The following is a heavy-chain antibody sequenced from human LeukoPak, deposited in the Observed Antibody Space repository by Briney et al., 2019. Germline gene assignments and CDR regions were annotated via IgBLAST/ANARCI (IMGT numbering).Heavy chain of an antibody. Sequence: SETLSLTCTVSGGSISSGGYYWSWIRQHPGKGLEWIGYIYYSGSTYYNPSLKSRVTISVDTSKNQFSLKLSSVTAADTAVYYCARTNLGYCSGGSCSQYYFDYWGQGTLVTVSS. V-gene: IGHV4-31*03. CDR3: ARTNLGYCSGGSCSQYYFDY. CDR2: IYYSGST. CDR1: GGSISSGGYY. J-gene: IGHJ4*02. D-gene: IGHD2-15*01.